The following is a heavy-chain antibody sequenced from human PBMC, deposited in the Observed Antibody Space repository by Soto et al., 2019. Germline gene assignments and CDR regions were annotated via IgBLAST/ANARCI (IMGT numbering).Heavy chain of an antibody. CDR2: ISSSSSTI. J-gene: IGHJ4*02. CDR1: GFTFSSYS. Sequence: GGSLRLSCAASGFTFSSYSMNWVRQAPGKGLEWVSYISSSSSTIYYADSVKGRFTISRDNAKNSLYLQMNSLRDEDTAVYYCARDEKIWGFGGVNIDYWGQGTLVTVSS. CDR3: ARDEKIWGFGGVNIDY. D-gene: IGHD3-16*01. V-gene: IGHV3-48*02.